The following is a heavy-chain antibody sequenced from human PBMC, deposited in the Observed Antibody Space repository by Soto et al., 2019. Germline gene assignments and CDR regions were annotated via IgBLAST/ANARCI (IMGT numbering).Heavy chain of an antibody. D-gene: IGHD3-10*01. CDR3: ARDIGVYGSGSYYKGYYGMDV. CDR1: GGSFSGYY. Sequence: SETLSLTCAVYGGSFSGYYWSWIRQPPGKGLEWIGEINHSGSTNYNPSIKSRVTISVDTSKNQLSLKLSSVTAADTAVYYCARDIGVYGSGSYYKGYYGMDVWGQGTTVTVSS. CDR2: INHSGST. V-gene: IGHV4-34*01. J-gene: IGHJ6*02.